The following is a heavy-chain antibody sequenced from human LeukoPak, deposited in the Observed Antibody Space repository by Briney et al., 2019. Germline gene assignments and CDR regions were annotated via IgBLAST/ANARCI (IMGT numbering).Heavy chain of an antibody. Sequence: PRGSLRLSCAASGFTFSIHGMNWVRQAPGKGGGWVSYIINSGGTVYYTGSVQGRFTISRDNARNSLFLQMNSLRDEDTAVYYCARVGRGVYGMDVWGQGTTVTVSS. CDR2: IINSGGTV. CDR1: GFTFSIHG. CDR3: ARVGRGVYGMDV. D-gene: IGHD3-10*01. V-gene: IGHV3-48*02. J-gene: IGHJ6*02.